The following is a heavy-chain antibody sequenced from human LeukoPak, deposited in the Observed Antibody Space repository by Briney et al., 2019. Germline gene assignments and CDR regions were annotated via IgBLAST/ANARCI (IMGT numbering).Heavy chain of an antibody. CDR2: IIPIFGTA. D-gene: IGHD3-22*01. CDR1: GYSFTGYY. V-gene: IGHV1-69*05. Sequence: SVKVSCKASGYSFTGYYMHWVRQAPGQGLEGMGGIIPIFGTANYAQKFQGRVTITTDESTSTAYMELSSLSSEDTAVYYCASVRPTYYYDSSGLDYYYYYMDVWGKGTTVTVSS. J-gene: IGHJ6*03. CDR3: ASVRPTYYYDSSGLDYYYYYMDV.